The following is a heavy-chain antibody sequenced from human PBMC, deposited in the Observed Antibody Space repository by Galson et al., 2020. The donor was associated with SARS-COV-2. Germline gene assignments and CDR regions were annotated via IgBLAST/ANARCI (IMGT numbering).Heavy chain of an antibody. CDR1: GFTFSSYG. Sequence: GGSLRLSCAASGFTFSSYGMHWVRQAPGKGLEWVAVIWYDGSNKYYADSVKGRFTISRDNSKNTLYLQMNSLRAEDTAVYYCASELSYYGMDVWDQGTTVTVSS. CDR3: ASELSYYGMDV. CDR2: IWYDGSNK. V-gene: IGHV3-33*01. J-gene: IGHJ6*02.